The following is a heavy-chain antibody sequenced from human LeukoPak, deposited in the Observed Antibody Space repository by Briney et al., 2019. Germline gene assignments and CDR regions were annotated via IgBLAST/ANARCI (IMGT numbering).Heavy chain of an antibody. CDR3: ATEGGYSYGSFDY. V-gene: IGHV3-30*04. CDR1: GFTFSSYA. Sequence: PGGSLRLSCAASGFTFSSYAMHWVRQAPGKGLEWVAVISYDGSNKYYADSVKGRFTISRDNSKNTLYLQMNSLRAEDTAVYYCATEGGYSYGSFDYWGQGTLVTVSS. D-gene: IGHD5-18*01. J-gene: IGHJ4*02. CDR2: ISYDGSNK.